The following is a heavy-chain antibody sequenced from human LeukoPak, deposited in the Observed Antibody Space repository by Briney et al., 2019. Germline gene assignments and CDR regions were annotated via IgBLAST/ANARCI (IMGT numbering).Heavy chain of an antibody. CDR3: ARAPGDIVLMVYARTYYYYGMDV. J-gene: IGHJ6*02. CDR1: GYTSTSYG. V-gene: IGHV1-18*01. Sequence: ASVKVSCKASGYTSTSYGISWVRQAPGQGLEWMGWISAYNGNTNYAQKLQGRVTMTTDTSTSTAYMELRSLRSDDTAVYYCARAPGDIVLMVYARTYYYYGMDVWGQGTTVTVSS. D-gene: IGHD2-8*01. CDR2: ISAYNGNT.